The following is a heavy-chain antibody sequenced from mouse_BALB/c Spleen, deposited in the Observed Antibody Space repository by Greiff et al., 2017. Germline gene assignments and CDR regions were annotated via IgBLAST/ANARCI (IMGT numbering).Heavy chain of an antibody. D-gene: IGHD1-2*01. CDR2: IYPGNGDT. V-gene: IGHV1-12*01. J-gene: IGHJ2*01. Sequence: QVQLQQPGAELVKPGASVKMSCKASGYTFTSYNMHWVKQTPGQGLEWIGAIYPGNGDTSYNQKFKGKATLTADKSSSKAYMQLSSLTSEDSAVYYCARKGITTAFDYWGQGTTLTVSS. CDR1: GYTFTSYN. CDR3: ARKGITTAFDY.